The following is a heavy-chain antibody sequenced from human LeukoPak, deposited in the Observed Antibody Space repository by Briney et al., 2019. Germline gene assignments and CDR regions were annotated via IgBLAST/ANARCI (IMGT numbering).Heavy chain of an antibody. CDR3: ARVSGYGDHGFDY. J-gene: IGHJ4*02. CDR2: IYSGGST. Sequence: QPGGSLRLSCAASGFTFSSYAMSWVRQAPGKGLEWVSVIYSGGSTYYADSVKGRFTISRDNSKNTLYLQMNSLRAEDTAVYYCARVSGYGDHGFDYWGQGTLVTVSS. D-gene: IGHD4-17*01. CDR1: GFTFSSYA. V-gene: IGHV3-53*01.